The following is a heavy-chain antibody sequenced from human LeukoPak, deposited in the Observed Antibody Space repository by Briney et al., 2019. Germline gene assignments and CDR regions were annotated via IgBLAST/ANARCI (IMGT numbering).Heavy chain of an antibody. J-gene: IGHJ1*01. V-gene: IGHV4-59*01. Sequence: SETLSLICTVSGGSISSYHWSWIRQPPGKGLEWIGNIYYSGSTNYNPSLKSRVTISLDTSKDQFSLKLSSVTAADTAVYYCARDEVRFPRVFQHWGQGTLVTVSP. CDR2: IYYSGST. D-gene: IGHD3-10*01. CDR1: GGSISSYH. CDR3: ARDEVRFPRVFQH.